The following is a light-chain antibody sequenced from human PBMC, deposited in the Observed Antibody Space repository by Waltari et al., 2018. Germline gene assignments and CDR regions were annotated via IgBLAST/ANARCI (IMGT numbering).Light chain of an antibody. CDR2: QVS. Sequence: VVMTQSPLSLPVTLGQPASISCRSRQGLVHSNGNTYLDWFHHRPGQSPRRLLSQVSNRDSGVPDRFSGSGSGTDFTLKISRVEAEDVGVYYCMQGTHWPLTFGPGTQVDIK. CDR3: MQGTHWPLT. V-gene: IGKV2-30*02. CDR1: QGLVHSNGNTY. J-gene: IGKJ3*01.